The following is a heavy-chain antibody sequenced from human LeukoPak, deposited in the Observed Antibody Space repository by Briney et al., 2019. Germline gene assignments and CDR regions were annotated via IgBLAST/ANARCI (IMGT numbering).Heavy chain of an antibody. CDR1: GGSISSYY. J-gene: IGHJ5*02. D-gene: IGHD6-13*01. CDR2: IYYSGST. V-gene: IGHV4-59*01. Sequence: PPETLSLTCTVSGGSISSYYWSWIRQPPGKGLEWIGYIYYSGSTNYNPSLKSRVTISVDTSKNQFSLKLSSVTAADTAVYYCARDIAAAGNNWFDPWGQGTLVTVSS. CDR3: ARDIAAAGNNWFDP.